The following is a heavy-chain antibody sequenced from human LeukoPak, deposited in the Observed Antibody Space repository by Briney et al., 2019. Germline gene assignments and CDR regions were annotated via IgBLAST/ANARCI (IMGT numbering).Heavy chain of an antibody. CDR2: IIPIFGTA. CDR1: GGTFSSYA. V-gene: IGHV1-69*05. Sequence: GASVKVSCKASGGTFSSYAISWVRQAPGQGLEWMGGIIPIFGTANYAQKFQGRVTITTDESTSTAYMELSSLRSEDTAVYYCARHHYDSSGYYYGRSEELDYWGQGTLVTVSS. J-gene: IGHJ4*02. CDR3: ARHHYDSSGYYYGRSEELDY. D-gene: IGHD3-22*01.